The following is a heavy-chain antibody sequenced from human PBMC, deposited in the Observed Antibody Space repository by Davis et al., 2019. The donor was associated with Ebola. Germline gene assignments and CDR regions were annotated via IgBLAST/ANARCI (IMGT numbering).Heavy chain of an antibody. CDR3: AGGRLVRGVPFDY. J-gene: IGHJ4*02. CDR1: GFSFSFYG. Sequence: GGSLRLSCPVSGFSFSFYGMHWVRQAPGKGLEWVAIISNDESYKNYVDSVKGRFTISRDNSKNTLYLQMNSLRAEDTAVYYCAGGRLVRGVPFDYWGQGTLVTVSS. CDR2: ISNDESYK. V-gene: IGHV3-30*03. D-gene: IGHD3-10*01.